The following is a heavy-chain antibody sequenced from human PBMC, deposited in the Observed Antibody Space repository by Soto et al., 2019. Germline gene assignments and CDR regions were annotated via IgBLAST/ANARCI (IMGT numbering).Heavy chain of an antibody. Sequence: GGSLRLSCAASGFTFSSYAMHWVRQAPGKGLEWVAVISYDGSNKYYADSVKGRFTISRDNSKNTLYLQMNSLRAEDTAVYYCARDRRGVAGTDYWGQGTLVTVSS. CDR1: GFTFSSYA. V-gene: IGHV3-30-3*01. CDR3: ARDRRGVAGTDY. CDR2: ISYDGSNK. D-gene: IGHD6-19*01. J-gene: IGHJ4*02.